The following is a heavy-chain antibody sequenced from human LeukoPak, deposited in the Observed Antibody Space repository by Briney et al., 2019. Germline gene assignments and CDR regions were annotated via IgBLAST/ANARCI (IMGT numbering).Heavy chain of an antibody. CDR3: ARSRQASGLFNS. Sequence: ASETLSLTCTVSGGSISSSSYYWGWIRQPPGKGLESIGSIYYSGSTYYNPSLKSRFTISVDRPKNQFFLNVTSLTAADTAVYYCARSRQASGLFNSWGQGTLVVVSS. V-gene: IGHV4-39*07. D-gene: IGHD3-10*01. J-gene: IGHJ5*01. CDR2: IYYSGST. CDR1: GGSISSSSYY.